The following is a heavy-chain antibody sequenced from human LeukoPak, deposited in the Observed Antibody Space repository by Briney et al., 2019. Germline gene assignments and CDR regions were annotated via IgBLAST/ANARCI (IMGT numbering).Heavy chain of an antibody. CDR2: IYTSGST. Sequence: SETLSLTCTVSGGSISSYYWSWIRQPAGKGLEWIGRIYTSGSTNYNPSLKSRVTMSVDTSKSQFSLQLSSVTAADTAVYYCARNGYNYRDFDYWGQGTLVNVSS. J-gene: IGHJ4*02. CDR1: GGSISSYY. CDR3: ARNGYNYRDFDY. D-gene: IGHD5-24*01. V-gene: IGHV4-4*07.